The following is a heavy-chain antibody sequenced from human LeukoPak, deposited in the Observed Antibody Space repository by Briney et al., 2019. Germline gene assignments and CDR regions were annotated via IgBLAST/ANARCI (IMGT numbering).Heavy chain of an antibody. J-gene: IGHJ6*02. CDR1: GYSFISYG. V-gene: IGHV1-18*01. CDR2: ISGNSGNT. Sequence: ASVKVSFKCSGYSFISYGINWVRQASGQGLEWMGWISGNSGNTKYADKFQGRVTMTTDTSTETVYMELRSLRSDDTAVYYCARSGFTVVPIANYHDGMDVWGHGTTVTVSS. CDR3: ARSGFTVVPIANYHDGMDV. D-gene: IGHD2-2*01.